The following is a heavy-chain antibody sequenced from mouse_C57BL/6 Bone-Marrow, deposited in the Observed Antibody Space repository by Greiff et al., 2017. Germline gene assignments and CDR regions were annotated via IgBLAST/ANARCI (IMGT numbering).Heavy chain of an antibody. CDR2: IFPGSGST. CDR3: AIYEITTVVATKVQAVDY. J-gene: IGHJ4*01. D-gene: IGHD1-1*01. CDR1: GYTFTDYY. V-gene: IGHV1-75*01. Sequence: VQLQQSGPELVKPGASVKISCKASGYTFTDYYINWVKQRPGQGLEWIGWIFPGSGSTYYNEKFKGKATLTVDKSSSTAYMLLSSLTSRDLAVDVCAIYEITTVVATKVQAVDYWGQGTTVTVSS.